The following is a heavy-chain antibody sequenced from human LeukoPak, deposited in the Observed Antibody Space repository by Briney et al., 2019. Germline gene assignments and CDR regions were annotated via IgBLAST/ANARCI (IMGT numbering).Heavy chain of an antibody. CDR1: GFTFSDYS. CDR3: VKGPPVGSFYYDMDV. Sequence: GGTLRLSSSGSGFTFSDYSIHWVPPAPGKALEYVSAISVTGASTSYAYPVKVRFTISRDNSKNTLYLQMSGVRGEETAVCYCVKGPPVGSFYYDMDVWGKGTGVSVSA. V-gene: IGHV3-64D*06. J-gene: IGHJ6*04. D-gene: IGHD1-26*01. CDR2: ISVTGAST.